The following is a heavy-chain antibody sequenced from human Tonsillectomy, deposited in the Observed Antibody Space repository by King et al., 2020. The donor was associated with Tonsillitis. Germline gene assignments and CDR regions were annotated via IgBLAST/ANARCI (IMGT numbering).Heavy chain of an antibody. CDR2: IDSSSSHI. J-gene: IGHJ4*02. CDR1: GFTFSSYD. V-gene: IGHV3-21*01. CDR3: ARYGGGSFDY. Sequence: QLVQSGGGLVKPGGSLRISCAASGFTFSSYDLNWVRRAPGKGLEWVSSIDSSSSHIYYADSVKGRFTISRDNAKNSLYLQMNSLRGEDTAVYYCARYGGGSFDYWGQGTLVTVSS. D-gene: IGHD3-10*01.